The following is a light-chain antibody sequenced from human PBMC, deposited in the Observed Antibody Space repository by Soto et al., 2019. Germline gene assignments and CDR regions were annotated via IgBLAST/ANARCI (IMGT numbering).Light chain of an antibody. CDR3: QQYSSSRT. CDR2: GGS. J-gene: IGKJ1*01. V-gene: IGKV3-20*01. Sequence: DIVLTQSPGTLSLSPGERATLYCRASQSVSSNHLAWYQQKPGQAPRLLIYGGSSRATGIPGRFSGRGSETDFTLIITRLEAEDFAMYYCQQYSSSRTFGQGTKVEIK. CDR1: QSVSSNH.